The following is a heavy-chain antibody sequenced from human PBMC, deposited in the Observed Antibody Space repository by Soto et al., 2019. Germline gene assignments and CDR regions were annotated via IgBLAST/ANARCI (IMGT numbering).Heavy chain of an antibody. D-gene: IGHD1-7*01. CDR2: IIPIYGTS. CDR3: ATGTSDGYNYGYFAL. CDR1: GGTFGNFA. J-gene: IGHJ2*01. Sequence: QVQLVQSGAELKKPGSSVKVSCKASGGTFGNFAISWVRQAPGQGPEWVAGIIPIYGTSNYADDFRGRITLTADESTATAYLELSSLRSEDTAIYYCATGTSDGYNYGYFALWGRGTQVTVSS. V-gene: IGHV1-69*01.